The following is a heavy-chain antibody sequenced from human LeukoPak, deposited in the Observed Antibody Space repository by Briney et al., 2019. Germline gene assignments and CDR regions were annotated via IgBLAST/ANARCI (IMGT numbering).Heavy chain of an antibody. CDR3: ARDGITMVRGVITTTYFDY. CDR2: IYSGGST. J-gene: IGHJ4*02. D-gene: IGHD3-10*01. V-gene: IGHV3-53*01. CDR1: GFTVSSNY. Sequence: GGSLSLSCAASGFTVSSNYLSWVRQPQGKGLEWVSVIYSGGSTYYADSVKGRFTISRDNSKNTLYLQMNSLRAEDTAVYYCARDGITMVRGVITTTYFDYWGQGTLVTVSS.